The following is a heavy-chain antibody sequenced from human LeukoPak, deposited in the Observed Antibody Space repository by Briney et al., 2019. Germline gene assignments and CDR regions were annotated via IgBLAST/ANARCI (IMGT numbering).Heavy chain of an antibody. CDR1: GVTFSSYS. J-gene: IGHJ4*02. V-gene: IGHV3-48*01. D-gene: IGHD3-9*01. Sequence: PGGSLRLSCAASGVTFSSYSMNWVRQAPGKGLEWVSYISSSSSTIYYADSVKGRFTISRDNAKNSLYLQMNSLRAEDTAVYYCARDYYDILTGYYISYFDYWGQGTLVTVSS. CDR3: ARDYYDILTGYYISYFDY. CDR2: ISSSSSTI.